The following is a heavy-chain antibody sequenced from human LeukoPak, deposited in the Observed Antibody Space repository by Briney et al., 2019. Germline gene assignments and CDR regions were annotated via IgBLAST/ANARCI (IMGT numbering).Heavy chain of an antibody. CDR1: GGTFSSNA. D-gene: IGHD1-7*01. CDR3: ARDNWNYLVNWFDP. J-gene: IGHJ5*02. V-gene: IGHV1-69*05. Sequence: SVKVSCKASGGTFSSNAISWVRQAPGQGLEWMGGIIPIFGTANYAQKFQGRVTITTDESTSTAYMELSSLRSEDTAVYYCARDNWNYLVNWFDPWGQGTLVTVSS. CDR2: IIPIFGTA.